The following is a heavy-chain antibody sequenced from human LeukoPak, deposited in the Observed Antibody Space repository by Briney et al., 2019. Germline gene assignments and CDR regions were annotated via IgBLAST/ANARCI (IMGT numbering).Heavy chain of an antibody. Sequence: MPGGSLRLSCAASGFTFSSYSMNWVRQAPGKGLEWVSSISSSSSYIYYADSVKGRFTISRDNAKNSLYLQMNSLRAEDTAVYYCATLTTVTKYFQHWGQGTLVTVSS. CDR1: GFTFSSYS. D-gene: IGHD4-11*01. J-gene: IGHJ1*01. CDR3: ATLTTVTKYFQH. V-gene: IGHV3-21*01. CDR2: ISSSSSYI.